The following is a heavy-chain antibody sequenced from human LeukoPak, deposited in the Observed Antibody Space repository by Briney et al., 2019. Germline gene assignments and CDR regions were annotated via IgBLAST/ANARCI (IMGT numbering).Heavy chain of an antibody. J-gene: IGHJ5*02. CDR3: ARVSARFLEWLGPHNWFDP. D-gene: IGHD3-3*01. Sequence: PSETLSLTCTVSGGSISSTTYYWGWIRQPPGKGLEWIGNIYYRGSTYYNPSLKSRVTISVDTSKNQFSLKLSSVTAADTAVYYCARVSARFLEWLGPHNWFDPWGQGTLVTVSS. CDR2: IYYRGST. CDR1: GGSISSTTYY. V-gene: IGHV4-39*07.